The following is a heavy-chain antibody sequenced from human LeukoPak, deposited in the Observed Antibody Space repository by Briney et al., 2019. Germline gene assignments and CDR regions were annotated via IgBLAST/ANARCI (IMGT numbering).Heavy chain of an antibody. V-gene: IGHV3-21*01. CDR2: ITSTGIYI. CDR1: VFSFSTYI. CDR3: ARGRVGYSSGWYDY. D-gene: IGHD6-19*01. J-gene: IGHJ4*02. Sequence: GGSLRLSCAASVFSFSTYIMNGVRQAPGRGLEWVSSITSTGIYIYYADSVKGRFTISRDNAKNSLYLQMNSLRAEDTAVYYCARGRVGYSSGWYDYWGQGTLVTVSS.